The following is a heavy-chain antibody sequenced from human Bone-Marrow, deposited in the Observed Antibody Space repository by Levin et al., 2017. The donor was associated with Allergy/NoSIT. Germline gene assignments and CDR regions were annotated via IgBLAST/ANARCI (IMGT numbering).Heavy chain of an antibody. J-gene: IGHJ4*02. Sequence: PSETLSLTCTVSGGSISSGGYYWSWIRQQPGTGLEWIGYIYYSGNTYYNPSLKSRVMISVDTSKNQFSLKVSSVTAADTAVYYCAREDGSTIAYWGQGILVTVSS. CDR1: GGSISSGGYY. CDR2: IYYSGNT. D-gene: IGHD1/OR15-1a*01. CDR3: AREDGSTIAY. V-gene: IGHV4-31*03.